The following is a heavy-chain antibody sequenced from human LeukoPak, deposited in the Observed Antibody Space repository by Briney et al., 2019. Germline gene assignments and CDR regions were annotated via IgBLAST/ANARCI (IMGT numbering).Heavy chain of an antibody. CDR2: IRYDGNNK. CDR1: GFPFSDYV. Sequence: GGSLRLSCAASGFPFSDYVMHWVRQAPGKGLEWVAAIRYDGNNKYYADSVKGRFTISRDNSKNTLYLQMNSLRAEDTAVYYCAKGRPMAFDIWGQGTMVTVSS. CDR3: AKGRPMAFDI. D-gene: IGHD6-6*01. V-gene: IGHV3-30*02. J-gene: IGHJ3*02.